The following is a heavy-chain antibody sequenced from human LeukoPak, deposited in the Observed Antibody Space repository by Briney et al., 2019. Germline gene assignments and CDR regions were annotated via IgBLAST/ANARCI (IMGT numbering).Heavy chain of an antibody. Sequence: PGGSLRLSCAASGFTFDDYAMHWVRQAPGKGLEWVSLISWDGGSTYYADSVKGRFTISRDNSKNSLYLQMNSLRAEDTALYYCAKGSGGSYYPFDYWGQGTLVTVSS. CDR3: AKGSGGSYYPFDY. D-gene: IGHD1-26*01. J-gene: IGHJ4*02. CDR2: ISWDGGST. CDR1: GFTFDDYA. V-gene: IGHV3-43D*03.